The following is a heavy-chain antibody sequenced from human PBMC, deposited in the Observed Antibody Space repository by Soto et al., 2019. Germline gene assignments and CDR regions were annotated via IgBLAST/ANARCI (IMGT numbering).Heavy chain of an antibody. V-gene: IGHV3-7*01. Sequence: LRLSCAASGFTFSSYWMSWVRQAPEKGLEWVANIKKDGSEKYYVDSVKGRFTISRDNAKNSLYLQMNSLRAEDTAVYYCARDRNSFYDFWSGSLPYYYYGMDVWGQGTTVTV. CDR2: IKKDGSEK. CDR3: ARDRNSFYDFWSGSLPYYYYGMDV. J-gene: IGHJ6*02. D-gene: IGHD3-3*01. CDR1: GFTFSSYW.